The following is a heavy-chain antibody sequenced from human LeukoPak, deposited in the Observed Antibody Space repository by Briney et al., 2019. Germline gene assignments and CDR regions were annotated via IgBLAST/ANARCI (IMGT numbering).Heavy chain of an antibody. J-gene: IGHJ3*02. CDR2: ISGDETER. CDR1: GFTFSSYG. V-gene: IGHV3-30*03. D-gene: IGHD2-21*02. CDR3: ARSYCGGDCYSWHDAFDI. Sequence: TGGSLRLSCAASGFTFSSYGMYWVRQAPGKGLEWVAVISGDETERYYADSVKRRFTIARDNSKSMLYLQMSTLRVEDTAEYYCARSYCGGDCYSWHDAFDIWGQGTMVTVSS.